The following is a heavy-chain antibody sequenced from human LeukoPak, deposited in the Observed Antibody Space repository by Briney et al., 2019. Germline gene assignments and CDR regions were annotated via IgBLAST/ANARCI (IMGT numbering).Heavy chain of an antibody. CDR1: GFNFNTYA. Sequence: GGSLRLSCAASGFNFNTYAMHWVRQAPGKGLEWVAVILSDGSKEFYTDSVKGRFTISRDNSKNTLYLQMNSLRAEDTAVYYCARDKNPGIAADWGQGTLVTVSS. CDR3: ARDKNPGIAAD. J-gene: IGHJ4*02. CDR2: ILSDGSKE. D-gene: IGHD6-13*01. V-gene: IGHV3-30*14.